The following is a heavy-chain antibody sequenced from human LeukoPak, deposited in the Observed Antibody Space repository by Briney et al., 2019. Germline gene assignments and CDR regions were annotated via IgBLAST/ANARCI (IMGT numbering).Heavy chain of an antibody. CDR3: AKDGISRGSGSYYDK. CDR1: GLTFSNDA. J-gene: IGHJ4*02. CDR2: TSHDGRKN. Sequence: GRLLRCSCAVDGLTFSNDAMQLFGRAPGKGLEWVAITSHDGRKNNYADSVKGRFTISRDSSENTVYLQMNSLRAGDTAVYYCAKDGISRGSGSYYDKWGQGTLVAVSS. V-gene: IGHV3-30*18. D-gene: IGHD3-10*01.